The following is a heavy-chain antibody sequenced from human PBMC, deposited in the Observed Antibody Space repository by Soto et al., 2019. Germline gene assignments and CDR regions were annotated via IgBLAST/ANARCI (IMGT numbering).Heavy chain of an antibody. CDR2: IYYSGST. Sequence: SDTLSLTCTVSGVSISSCYWSWFLQPPGKGLEWIGYIYYSGSTNYNPSLKSRVTISVDTSKNQFSLKLSSVTAADTAVYYCAASCVGCGGFNYYGMDVWGQGTTVSVSS. CDR3: AASCVGCGGFNYYGMDV. J-gene: IGHJ6*02. V-gene: IGHV4-59*01. D-gene: IGHD2-21*01. CDR1: GVSISSCY.